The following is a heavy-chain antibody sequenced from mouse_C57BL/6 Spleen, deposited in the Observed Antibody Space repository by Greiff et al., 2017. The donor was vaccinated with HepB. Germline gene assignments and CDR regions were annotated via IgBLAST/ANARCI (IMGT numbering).Heavy chain of an antibody. Sequence: QVQLQQPGAELVKPGASVKLSCKASGYTFTSYWMQWVKQRPGQGLEWIGEIDPSDSYTNYNQKFKGKATLTVDTSSSTAYMQLSSLTSEDSAVYYCARSDGSSPYYAMDYWGQGTSVTVSS. V-gene: IGHV1-50*01. CDR2: IDPSDSYT. D-gene: IGHD1-1*01. CDR3: ARSDGSSPYYAMDY. CDR1: GYTFTSYW. J-gene: IGHJ4*01.